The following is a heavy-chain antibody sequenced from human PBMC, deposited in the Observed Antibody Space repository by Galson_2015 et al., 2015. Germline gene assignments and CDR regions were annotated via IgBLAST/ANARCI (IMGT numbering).Heavy chain of an antibody. V-gene: IGHV1-2*06. CDR3: AREWSSGWSFDY. D-gene: IGHD6-19*01. CDR1: GYTFTGYY. J-gene: IGHJ4*02. Sequence: VTVSGKASGYTFTGYYMHWVRQAPGPGLEWKGRINPNSGDTIYAQKFQGRVPLTRDTFISTAYLDLSRLRSDDKAVYYCAREWSSGWSFDYWGQGTLVTVSS. CDR2: INPNSGDT.